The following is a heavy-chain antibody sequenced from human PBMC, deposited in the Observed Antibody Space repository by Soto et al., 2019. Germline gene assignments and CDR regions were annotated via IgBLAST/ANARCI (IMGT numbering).Heavy chain of an antibody. V-gene: IGHV3-64*01. CDR3: ARRARPNFYYMDV. CDR2: ISSNGVGT. D-gene: IGHD6-6*01. J-gene: IGHJ6*03. Sequence: GGSLRLSCAASGFTLSGYAMDWVRQAPGKGLEYVSGISSNGVGTYYANSVQGRFTISRDNSKNTVYLQMGSLRPEDMAVYYCARRARPNFYYMDVWGKGTTVTVSS. CDR1: GFTLSGYA.